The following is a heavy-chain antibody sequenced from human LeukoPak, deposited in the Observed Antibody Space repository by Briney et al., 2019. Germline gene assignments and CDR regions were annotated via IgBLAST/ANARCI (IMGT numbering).Heavy chain of an antibody. CDR1: GFTFSSYA. J-gene: IGHJ4*02. CDR2: ISSTGNTI. D-gene: IGHD6-13*01. V-gene: IGHV3-48*02. Sequence: GGSLRLSCAASGFTFSSYAMSWVRQAPGKGLEWVSYISSTGNTIYHADSVKGRFTISRDNGKNSLYLQMNSLRDEDTAVYYCARDRSSSAAPSLSYWGQGTLVTVSS. CDR3: ARDRSSSAAPSLSY.